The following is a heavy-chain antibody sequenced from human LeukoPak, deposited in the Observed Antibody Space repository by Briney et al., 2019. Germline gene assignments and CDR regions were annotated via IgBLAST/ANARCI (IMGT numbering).Heavy chain of an antibody. CDR3: ARDQDPITYYYDSSGYYP. Sequence: GASVKVSCKASGYTFTSYYMHWVRQAPGQGLEWMGRINPNSGGTNYAQKFQGRVTMTRDTSISTAYMELSRLRSDDTAVYYCARDQDPITYYYDSSGYYPWGQGTLVTVSS. D-gene: IGHD3-22*01. CDR2: INPNSGGT. J-gene: IGHJ5*02. CDR1: GYTFTSYY. V-gene: IGHV1-2*06.